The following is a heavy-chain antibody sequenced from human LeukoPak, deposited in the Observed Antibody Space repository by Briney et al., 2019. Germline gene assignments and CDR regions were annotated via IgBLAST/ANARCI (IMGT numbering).Heavy chain of an antibody. J-gene: IGHJ4*02. CDR3: ARHLSGVTGYTYGRGIDY. V-gene: IGHV3-7*01. CDR1: GFTFSSYW. Sequence: GGSLRLSCAASGFTFSSYWMSWVRQAPGKGLEWVANIKKDGSEKYYVDSVKGRFTISRDNAKKSLYLQMNSLRAEDTAVHYCARHLSGVTGYTYGRGIDYWGQGTLVTVSS. CDR2: IKKDGSEK. D-gene: IGHD5-18*01.